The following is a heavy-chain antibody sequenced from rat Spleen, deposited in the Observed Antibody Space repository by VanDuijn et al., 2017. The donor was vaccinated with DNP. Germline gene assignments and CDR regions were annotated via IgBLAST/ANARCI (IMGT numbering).Heavy chain of an antibody. D-gene: IGHD1-1*01. V-gene: IGHV5-22*01. Sequence: EVQLVESGGGLVQPGRSLKLSCAASGFTFSDYYMAWVRQAPTRGLEWVAYITYDGSSTYYGDSVKGRFTISRDIAKSTLYLQMNSLRSEDMATYYCARGVYYYSATYWYFDFWGPGTMVTVSS. CDR3: ARGVYYYSATYWYFDF. CDR2: ITYDGSST. J-gene: IGHJ1*01. CDR1: GFTFSDYY.